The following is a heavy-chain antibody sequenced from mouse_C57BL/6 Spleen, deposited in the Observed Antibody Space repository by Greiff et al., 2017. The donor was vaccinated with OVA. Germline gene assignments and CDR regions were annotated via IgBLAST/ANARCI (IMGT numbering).Heavy chain of an antibody. V-gene: IGHV1-64*01. CDR1: GYTFTSYW. Sequence: QVHVKQSGAELVKPGASVKLSCKASGYTFTSYWMHWVKQRPGQGLEWIGMIHPNSGSTNYNEKFKSKATLTVDKSSSTAYMQLSSLTSEDSAVYYCARFLYGLDYWGQGTTLTVSS. J-gene: IGHJ2*01. CDR3: ARFLYGLDY. D-gene: IGHD1-1*01. CDR2: IHPNSGST.